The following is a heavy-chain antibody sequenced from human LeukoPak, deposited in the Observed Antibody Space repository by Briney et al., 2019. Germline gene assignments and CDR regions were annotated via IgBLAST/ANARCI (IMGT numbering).Heavy chain of an antibody. V-gene: IGHV3-15*01. D-gene: IGHD2-21*01. CDR2: IKSKTDGGTT. Sequence: PGRSLRLSCAVSGFTFSSYAMSWVRQAPGKGLEWVGRIKSKTDGGTTDYAAPVKGRFTISRDDSKNTLYLQMNSLKTEDTAVYYCTTDDYYFDYWGQGTLVTVSS. CDR1: GFTFSSYA. J-gene: IGHJ4*02. CDR3: TTDDYYFDY.